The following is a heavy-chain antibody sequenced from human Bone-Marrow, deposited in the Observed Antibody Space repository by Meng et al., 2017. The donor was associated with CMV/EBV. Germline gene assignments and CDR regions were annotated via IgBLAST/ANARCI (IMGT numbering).Heavy chain of an antibody. D-gene: IGHD2-2*01. Sequence: SVKVSCKASGGTFSSYTISWVRQAPGQGLEWMGRIIPILGIANYAQKFQGRVTITADKSTSTAYMELSSLRSDDTAVYYCARVVEYCSSTSCYYYGMDVWGQGTTVTVSS. V-gene: IGHV1-69*02. CDR2: IIPILGIA. J-gene: IGHJ6*02. CDR1: GGTFSSYT. CDR3: ARVVEYCSSTSCYYYGMDV.